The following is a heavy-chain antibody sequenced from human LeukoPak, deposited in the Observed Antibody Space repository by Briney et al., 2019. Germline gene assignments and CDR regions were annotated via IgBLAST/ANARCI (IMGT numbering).Heavy chain of an antibody. Sequence: VGSLRLSCAASAFTFSSYWMNWVRQAPGKGLEWVASIRQDGGEKSYVDSVKGRFTLSRDNTKNSLYLQMSSLRAEDTAVYYCAREGTAAGLYSDLCGQGTLVTVSS. CDR2: IRQDGGEK. J-gene: IGHJ4*01. V-gene: IGHV3-7*01. CDR1: AFTFSSYW. CDR3: AREGTAAGLYSDL. D-gene: IGHD6-13*01.